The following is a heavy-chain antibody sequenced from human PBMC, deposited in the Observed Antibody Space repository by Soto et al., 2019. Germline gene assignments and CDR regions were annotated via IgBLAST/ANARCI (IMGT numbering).Heavy chain of an antibody. CDR1: GGSISSGGYY. D-gene: IGHD4-17*01. Sequence: QVQLQESGPGLVKRSQTLSLTCTVSGGSISSGGYYWSWIRQQPGKGLEWIGYIYYSGSTYYNPSLKSRVTISVDTSKHQFSRKLSSVTAADTAVYSCARGIGVTSWFDPWGQGTLVTVSS. V-gene: IGHV4-31*03. CDR2: IYYSGST. J-gene: IGHJ5*02. CDR3: ARGIGVTSWFDP.